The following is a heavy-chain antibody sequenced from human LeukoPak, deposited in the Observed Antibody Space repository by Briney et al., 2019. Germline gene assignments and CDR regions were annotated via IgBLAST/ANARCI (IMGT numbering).Heavy chain of an antibody. Sequence: GASVKVSCKASGGTFSSYAISWVRQAPGQGLEWMGRIIPILGIANYAQKFQGRVTITADKSMSTAYMELSSLRSEDTAVYYCVCGSGSYYNGLPLDYWGQGTLVTVSS. J-gene: IGHJ4*02. D-gene: IGHD3-10*01. CDR1: GGTFSSYA. V-gene: IGHV1-69*04. CDR3: VCGSGSYYNGLPLDY. CDR2: IIPILGIA.